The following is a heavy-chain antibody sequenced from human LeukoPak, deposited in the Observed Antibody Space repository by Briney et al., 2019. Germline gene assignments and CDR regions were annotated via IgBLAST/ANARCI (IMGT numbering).Heavy chain of an antibody. Sequence: PSETLSLTCAVYGGSFSGYYWSWIRQPPGKGLEWIGEINHSGSTNYNPSLKSRVTISVDTSKNQFSLKLSSVTAADTAVYYCAGGGGRAVAGTTEWFDPWGQGTLVTVSS. V-gene: IGHV4-34*01. CDR1: GGSFSGYY. CDR2: INHSGST. D-gene: IGHD6-19*01. J-gene: IGHJ5*02. CDR3: AGGGGRAVAGTTEWFDP.